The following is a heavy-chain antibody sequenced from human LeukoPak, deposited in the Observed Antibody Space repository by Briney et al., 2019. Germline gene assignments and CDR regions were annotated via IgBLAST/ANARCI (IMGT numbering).Heavy chain of an antibody. J-gene: IGHJ4*02. V-gene: IGHV1-69*13. Sequence: SVNVSCKASGGTFSSYAISWVRQAPGQGLEWMGGIIPIFGTANYAQKFQGRVTITADESTSTAYMELSSLRSEDTAVYYCARSYDSSGYDFDYWGQGTLVTVSS. CDR2: IIPIFGTA. CDR3: ARSYDSSGYDFDY. CDR1: GGTFSSYA. D-gene: IGHD3-22*01.